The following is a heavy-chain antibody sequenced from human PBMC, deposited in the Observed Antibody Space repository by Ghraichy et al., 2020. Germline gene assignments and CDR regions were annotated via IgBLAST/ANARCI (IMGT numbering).Heavy chain of an antibody. V-gene: IGHV3-72*01. D-gene: IGHD1-1*01. CDR2: TRNKANSYTT. CDR1: GFTFSDHY. CDR3: ARWVRAWNYFDY. J-gene: IGHJ4*02. Sequence: RGSLRLSCAASGFTFSDHYMDWVRQAPGKGLEWVGRTRNKANSYTTEYAASVKGRFTISRDDSKNSLYLQMNSLKTEDTAVYYCARWVRAWNYFDYWGQGTLVTVSS.